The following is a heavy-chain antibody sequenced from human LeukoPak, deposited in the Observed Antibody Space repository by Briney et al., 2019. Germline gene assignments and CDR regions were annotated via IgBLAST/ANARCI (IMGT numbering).Heavy chain of an antibody. J-gene: IGHJ6*02. CDR2: IYYSGST. CDR3: ARALGDYVLYGMDV. Sequence: SETLSLTCTVSGGSISSGGYYWSWIRQHPGQGLEWIGYIYYSGSTYYNPSLKSRVTISVDTSKNQFSLKLSSVTAADTAVYYCARALGDYVLYGMDVWGQGTTVTVSS. CDR1: GGSISSGGYY. D-gene: IGHD4-17*01. V-gene: IGHV4-31*03.